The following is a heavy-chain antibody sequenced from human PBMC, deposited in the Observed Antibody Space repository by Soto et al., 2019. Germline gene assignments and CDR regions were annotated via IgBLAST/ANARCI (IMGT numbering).Heavy chain of an antibody. CDR2: ISGSGGRT. V-gene: IGHV3-23*01. J-gene: IGHJ4*02. CDR1: GFTLSRYA. CDR3: AKDTVAVAGRRDY. D-gene: IGHD6-19*01. Sequence: GGALRLCWAASGFTLSRYAMILCRQAPGKGLEWVSAISGSGGRTYYADSVKGRFTISRDNSKNTLYLQMNSLRAEDTAVYYCAKDTVAVAGRRDYWGQGTLVTVSS.